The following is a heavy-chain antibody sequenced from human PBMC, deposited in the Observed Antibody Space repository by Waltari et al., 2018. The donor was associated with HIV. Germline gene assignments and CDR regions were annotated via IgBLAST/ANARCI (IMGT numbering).Heavy chain of an antibody. CDR3: AIQHNPLHNYYYGMDV. CDR2: LSGSGGST. V-gene: IGHV3-23*01. D-gene: IGHD1-1*01. J-gene: IGHJ6*02. Sequence: EVQLLESGGGLVQPGGSLRLPCVASGATFRNYGMTWVRQAPGKGLEWVSGLSGSGGSTHYADSVKGRFTISRDNSKDTLYLQMNTLRAEDTAVYYCAIQHNPLHNYYYGMDVWGQGTTVTVSS. CDR1: GATFRNYG.